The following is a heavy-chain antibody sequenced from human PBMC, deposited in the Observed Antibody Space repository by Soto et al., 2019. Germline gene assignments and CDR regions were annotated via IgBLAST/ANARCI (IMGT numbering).Heavy chain of an antibody. CDR1: GGTFSSYA. J-gene: IGHJ6*02. V-gene: IGHV1-69*13. Sequence: ASVKVSCKASGGTFSSYAISWVGQAAGQGREWMGGIIPIFGTANYAQKFQGRVTITADESTSTAYMELSSLRSEDTAVYYCARGGGYSYGLWDHYGMDVWGQGTTVTVSS. D-gene: IGHD5-18*01. CDR2: IIPIFGTA. CDR3: ARGGGYSYGLWDHYGMDV.